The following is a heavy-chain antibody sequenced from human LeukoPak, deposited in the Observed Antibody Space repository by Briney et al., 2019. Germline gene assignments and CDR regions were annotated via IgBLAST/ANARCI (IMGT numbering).Heavy chain of an antibody. V-gene: IGHV3-7*01. CDR1: GFTFSTYW. CDR2: IKQDGSEN. Sequence: GGSPRLSCAASGFTFSTYWMSWVRQAPGKGLEWVANIKQDGSENYYVDSVKGRFTISRDNAKNSLYLQMNSLRAEDTAVYYCARAPWIQLWSYYFDYWGQGTQVTVSS. J-gene: IGHJ4*02. D-gene: IGHD5-18*01. CDR3: ARAPWIQLWSYYFDY.